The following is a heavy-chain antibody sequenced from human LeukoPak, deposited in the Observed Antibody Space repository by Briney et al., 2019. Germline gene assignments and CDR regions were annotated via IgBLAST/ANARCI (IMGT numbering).Heavy chain of an antibody. J-gene: IGHJ4*02. Sequence: SETLSLTCTVSGGSISSYYWSWIRQPPGKGLEWIGYIYYSGSTNYHPSLKSRVTMSVDTSTNQFSLKMKSVTAADTAVYYCAKHSFVSGECFDEWGQGTLVTVSS. CDR2: IYYSGST. CDR1: GGSISSYY. CDR3: AKHSFVSGECFDE. V-gene: IGHV4-59*08. D-gene: IGHD2-15*01.